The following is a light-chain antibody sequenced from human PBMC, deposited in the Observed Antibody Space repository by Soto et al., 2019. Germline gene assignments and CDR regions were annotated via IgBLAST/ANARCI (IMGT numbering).Light chain of an antibody. J-gene: IGKJ2*01. CDR3: QQYNNWRMYT. CDR1: QSVSSN. Sequence: EIVMTQSPATLSVSPRERATLSCRASQSVSSNLAWYQQKPGQAPRLLIYGASTRATGIPARFSGSGSGTEFTLTISSLQSEDFAVYYCQQYNNWRMYTFGQGTKLEIK. V-gene: IGKV3-15*01. CDR2: GAS.